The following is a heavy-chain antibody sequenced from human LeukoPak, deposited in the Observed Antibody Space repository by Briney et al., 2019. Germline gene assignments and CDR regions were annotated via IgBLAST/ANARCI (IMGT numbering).Heavy chain of an antibody. CDR3: ATGGYSYGYPFGDY. CDR1: GFTVSSNY. J-gene: IGHJ4*02. Sequence: GGSLRLSCAASGFTVSSNYMSWVRQAPGKGLEWVSVIYSGGSTYYADSVKGRFTISRDNSKNTLYLQMNSLRAEDTAVYYCATGGYSYGYPFGDYWGQGALVIVSS. CDR2: IYSGGST. D-gene: IGHD5-18*01. V-gene: IGHV3-53*01.